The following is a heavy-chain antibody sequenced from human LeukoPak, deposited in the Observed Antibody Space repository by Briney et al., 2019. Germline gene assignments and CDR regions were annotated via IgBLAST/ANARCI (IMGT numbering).Heavy chain of an antibody. J-gene: IGHJ6*03. Sequence: PGGSLRLSCAASGFTFSSYAMHWVRQAPGKGLEWVAVISYDGSNKYYADSVKGRFTISRDNSKNTLYLQMNSLRAEDTAVYYCARPYSGWAHEMWYYYMDVWGKGTTVTVSS. CDR3: ARPYSGWAHEMWYYYMDV. V-gene: IGHV3-30*04. CDR1: GFTFSSYA. D-gene: IGHD6-19*01. CDR2: ISYDGSNK.